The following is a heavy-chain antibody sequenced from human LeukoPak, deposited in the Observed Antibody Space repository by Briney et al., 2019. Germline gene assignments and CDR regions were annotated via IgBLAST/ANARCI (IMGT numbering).Heavy chain of an antibody. CDR1: GGSISSSSYY. CDR2: IYYSGST. CDR3: ARVGTAMVISRVDY. Sequence: SETLSLTYTVSGGSISSSSYYWGWIRQPPGKGLEWIGSIYYSGSTYYNPSLKSRVTISVDTSKNQFSLKLSSVTAADTAVYYCARVGTAMVISRVDYWGQGTLVTVSS. D-gene: IGHD5-18*01. V-gene: IGHV4-39*07. J-gene: IGHJ4*02.